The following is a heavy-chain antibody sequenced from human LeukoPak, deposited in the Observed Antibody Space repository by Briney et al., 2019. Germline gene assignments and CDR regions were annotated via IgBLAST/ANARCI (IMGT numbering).Heavy chain of an antibody. Sequence: NLGESLKISCKGSGYSFTSYWIGWVRQMPGKGLEWMGIIYPGDSDTRYSPSFQGQVTISADKSISTAYLQWSSLKASDSAMYYCARPNLWFGEFYGFDPWGQGTLVTVSS. D-gene: IGHD3-10*01. J-gene: IGHJ5*02. V-gene: IGHV5-51*01. CDR2: IYPGDSDT. CDR1: GYSFTSYW. CDR3: ARPNLWFGEFYGFDP.